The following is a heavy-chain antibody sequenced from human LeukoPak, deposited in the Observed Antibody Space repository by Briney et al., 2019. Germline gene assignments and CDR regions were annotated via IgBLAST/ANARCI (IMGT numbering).Heavy chain of an antibody. V-gene: IGHV4-39*01. J-gene: IGHJ5*02. CDR3: AGHEKVGATLLSWFGP. CDR1: GGSISSSSYY. Sequence: SETLSLTCTVSGGSISSSSYYWGWIRQPPGKGLEWIGSIYYSGSTYYNPSLKSRVTISVDTSKNQFSLKLSSVTAADTAVYYGAGHEKVGATLLSWFGPWGQGTLVTVSS. CDR2: IYYSGST. D-gene: IGHD1-26*01.